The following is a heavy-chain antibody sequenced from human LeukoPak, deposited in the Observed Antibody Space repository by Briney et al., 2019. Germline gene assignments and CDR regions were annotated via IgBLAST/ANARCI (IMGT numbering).Heavy chain of an antibody. CDR1: GYTFTVYY. CDR3: ARDTDYDFWSGYYSENAFDI. CDR2: INPNSGGT. Sequence: ASVKVSCKASGYTFTVYYMHWVRQAPGQGLEWMGWINPNSGGTNYAQKFQGRVTMTRDTSISTAYMELSRLRSDDTAVYYCARDTDYDFWSGYYSENAFDIWGQGTMVTVSS. J-gene: IGHJ3*02. D-gene: IGHD3-3*01. V-gene: IGHV1-2*02.